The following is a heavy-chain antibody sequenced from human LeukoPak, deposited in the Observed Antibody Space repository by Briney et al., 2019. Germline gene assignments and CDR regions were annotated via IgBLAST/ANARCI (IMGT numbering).Heavy chain of an antibody. J-gene: IGHJ4*02. D-gene: IGHD6-13*01. CDR2: IYYSRNT. CDR3: ERRSSWYSFDY. V-gene: IGHV4-30-4*08. Sequence: SQTLPLTCTVSGGSIRSGDYHWSWTRQPPEKALEGIGYIYYSRNTSYNPSLKSRVTIVVDTSTNQFSLKLSCKPAADTAVYYCERRSSWYSFDYWGQGTLVSVSS. CDR1: GGSIRSGDYH.